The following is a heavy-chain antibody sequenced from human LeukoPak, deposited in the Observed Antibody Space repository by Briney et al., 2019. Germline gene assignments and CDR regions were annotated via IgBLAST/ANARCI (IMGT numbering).Heavy chain of an antibody. J-gene: IGHJ4*02. V-gene: IGHV3-21*01. D-gene: IGHD6-6*01. CDR1: GFTFSSYS. CDR2: ISSSSSYI. Sequence: GGSLRLSCAASGFTFSSYSMNWVRQAPGKGLEWVSSISSSSSYIYYADSVKGRFTISRDNAKNSLYLQMNSLRAEDTAVYYCASEEYSSRQGDYWGQGTQVTVSS. CDR3: ASEEYSSRQGDY.